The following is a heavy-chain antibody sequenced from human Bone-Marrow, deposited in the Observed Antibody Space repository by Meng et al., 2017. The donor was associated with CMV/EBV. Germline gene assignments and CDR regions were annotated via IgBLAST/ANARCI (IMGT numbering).Heavy chain of an antibody. CDR1: GFTFSSYW. J-gene: IGHJ4*02. Sequence: GESLKISCAASGFTFSSYWMSWVRQAPGKGLEWVANIKQDGSEKYYVDSVKGRFTISRDSAKNSVYLQMNSLRVEDTAVYYCARDQAAAGHWGQGTLVPVSS. D-gene: IGHD6-13*01. CDR2: IKQDGSEK. CDR3: ARDQAAAGH. V-gene: IGHV3-7*01.